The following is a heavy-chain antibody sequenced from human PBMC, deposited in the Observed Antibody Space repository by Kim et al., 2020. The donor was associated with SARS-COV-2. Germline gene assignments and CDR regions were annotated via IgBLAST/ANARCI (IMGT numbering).Heavy chain of an antibody. J-gene: IGHJ6*02. CDR1: GYTFTGYY. CDR2: INPNSGGT. V-gene: IGHV1-2*02. Sequence: VSVKVSCKASGYTFTGYYMHWVRQAPGQGLEWMGWINPNSGGTNYAQKFQGRVTMTRDTSISTAYMELSRLRSDDTAVYYCAREMGGVREDIVVVPAAIGVVGYYGMDVWGQGTTVTVSS. CDR3: AREMGGVREDIVVVPAAIGVVGYYGMDV. D-gene: IGHD2-2*01.